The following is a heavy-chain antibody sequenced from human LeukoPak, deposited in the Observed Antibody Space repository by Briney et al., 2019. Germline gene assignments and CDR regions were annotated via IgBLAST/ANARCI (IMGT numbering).Heavy chain of an antibody. J-gene: IGHJ4*02. CDR1: GFTFSSYG. D-gene: IGHD3-10*01. CDR3: AHDGTRGNRFGKISHSFDF. Sequence: GGSLRLSCAASGFTFSSYGMGWGRQAPGKGLEWVAFIRNDGSNKYLADSVKGRFTISRDSSKNTLYLQRNRRRGEDTAVYECAHDGTRGNRFGKISHSFDFWGQGTLVTVSS. V-gene: IGHV3-30*02. CDR2: IRNDGSNK.